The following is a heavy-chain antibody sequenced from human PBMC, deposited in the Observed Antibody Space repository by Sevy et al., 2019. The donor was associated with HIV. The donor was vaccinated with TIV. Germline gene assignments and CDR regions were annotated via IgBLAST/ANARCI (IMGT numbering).Heavy chain of an antibody. D-gene: IGHD6-13*01. Sequence: ETLSLTCTVSGGSVSSSSYYWGWIRQPPGKGLDWIGSIYYSGSTYYNPSLKSRVTISVDTSKNQFSLKVRSVTAADTAVYYCAREGPRIAQFDYWGQGALVTVSS. J-gene: IGHJ4*02. CDR3: AREGPRIAQFDY. CDR2: IYYSGST. CDR1: GGSVSSSSYY. V-gene: IGHV4-39*02.